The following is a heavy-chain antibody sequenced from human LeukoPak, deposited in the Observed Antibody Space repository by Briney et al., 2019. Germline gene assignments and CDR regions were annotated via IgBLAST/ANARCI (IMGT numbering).Heavy chain of an antibody. Sequence: SETLSLTCAVSGGSISSSNWWSWVRQPPGKGLEWIGEIYHSGSTNYNPSLKSRVTISVDKSKKQFSLKLSSVTAADTAVYYCARGYRGYSYGYYYYYMDVWGKGTTVTVSS. CDR2: IYHSGST. CDR1: GGSISSSNW. J-gene: IGHJ6*03. V-gene: IGHV4-4*02. CDR3: ARGYRGYSYGYYYYYMDV. D-gene: IGHD5-18*01.